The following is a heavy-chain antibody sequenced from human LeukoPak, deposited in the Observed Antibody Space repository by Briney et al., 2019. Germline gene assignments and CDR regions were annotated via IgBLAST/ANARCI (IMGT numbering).Heavy chain of an antibody. D-gene: IGHD2-15*01. CDR1: GFTFTSSA. J-gene: IGHJ5*02. V-gene: IGHV1-58*02. CDR3: AAEGGTPDSWFDP. Sequence: SVKVSCKASGFTFTSSAMQWVRQARGQRLEWIGWIVVGSGNTNYAQKFQERVTITRDMSTSTAYMELSSLRAEDTAVYYCAAEGGTPDSWFDPWGQGTLVTVSS. CDR2: IVVGSGNT.